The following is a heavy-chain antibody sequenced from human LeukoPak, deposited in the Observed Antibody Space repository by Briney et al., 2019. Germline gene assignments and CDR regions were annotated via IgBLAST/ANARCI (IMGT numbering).Heavy chain of an antibody. CDR2: INHSGST. CDR1: GGSFSGYY. CDR3: ARTTGTTGFFGMDV. D-gene: IGHD4-17*01. Sequence: PSETLSLTCAVYGGSFSGYYWSWIRPPPGKGLEWIGEINHSGSTNYNPSLKSRVTISVDTSKNQFSLKLSSVTAADTAVYYCARTTGTTGFFGMDVWGKGTTVTVSS. V-gene: IGHV4-34*01. J-gene: IGHJ6*04.